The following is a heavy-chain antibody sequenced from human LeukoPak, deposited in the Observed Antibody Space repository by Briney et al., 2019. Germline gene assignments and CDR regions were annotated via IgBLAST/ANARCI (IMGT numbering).Heavy chain of an antibody. Sequence: SETLSLTCTVSGGSISSGDYYWSWIRQPPGKGLEWIGYIYSGSTYHNPSLKSRVTISVDTSKNQFSLKLSSVTAADTAVYYCARANGVSPSFCSSTSCYEDFDYWGQGTLVTVSS. CDR2: IYSGST. CDR1: GGSISSGDYY. D-gene: IGHD2-2*01. J-gene: IGHJ4*02. V-gene: IGHV4-30-4*01. CDR3: ARANGVSPSFCSSTSCYEDFDY.